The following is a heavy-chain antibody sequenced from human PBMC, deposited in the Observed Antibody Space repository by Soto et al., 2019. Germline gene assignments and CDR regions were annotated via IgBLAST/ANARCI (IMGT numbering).Heavy chain of an antibody. CDR1: GGSINNYY. CDR3: ARDRRIAAAGDYYYYYYMDV. J-gene: IGHJ6*03. V-gene: IGHV4-59*01. CDR2: VYYSRST. D-gene: IGHD6-13*01. Sequence: PSETLSLTSTASGGSINNYYWSWIRQPPGKGLEWIGYVYYSRSTNYNPSLKSRVTISVDTSKNQFSLKLSSVTAADTAVYYCARDRRIAAAGDYYYYYYMDVWGKGTTVTVS.